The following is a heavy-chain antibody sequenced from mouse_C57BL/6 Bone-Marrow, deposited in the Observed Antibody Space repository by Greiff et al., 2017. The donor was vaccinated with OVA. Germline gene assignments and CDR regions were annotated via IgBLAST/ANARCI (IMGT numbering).Heavy chain of an antibody. CDR1: GYTFTSYD. J-gene: IGHJ3*01. CDR2: IYPRDGST. V-gene: IGHV1-85*01. Sequence: VQLQQSGPELVKPGASVKLSCKASGYTFTSYDINWVKQRPGEGLEWIGWIYPRDGSTKYNEKVKGKATLTVDTSSSTAYMEIHSLTSEDSAVYFCARDTTVVPFAYWGQGTLVTVSA. CDR3: ARDTTVVPFAY. D-gene: IGHD1-1*01.